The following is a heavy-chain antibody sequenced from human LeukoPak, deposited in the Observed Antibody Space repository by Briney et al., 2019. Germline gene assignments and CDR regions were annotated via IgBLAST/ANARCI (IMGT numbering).Heavy chain of an antibody. J-gene: IGHJ4*02. D-gene: IGHD2-15*01. CDR3: ARDLGGWYFDY. CDR2: ITSTGTYI. CDR1: GFTFSSYT. V-gene: IGHV3-21*01. Sequence: GGSLRLSCAASGFTFSSYTINWVRQTPGKGLEWVSSITSTGTYIYYADSVKGRFTISRDNAKNSLYLQMNSLRAEDTAVYYCARDLGGWYFDYWGQGTLVTVSS.